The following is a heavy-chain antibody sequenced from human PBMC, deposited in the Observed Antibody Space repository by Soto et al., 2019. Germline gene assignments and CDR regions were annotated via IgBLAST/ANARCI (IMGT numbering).Heavy chain of an antibody. V-gene: IGHV5-51*01. CDR1: GXSFTTYW. Sequence: PGEALKISCKGSGXSFTTYWIGWVRQMPXKGLXWMGIIYPGDSDTRYSPSFQGQVTISADKSISTAKNSLYLQMNSLRAEDTAGYYCARDGRPYGGNSNWLDYWGQGTLVTVXS. CDR3: ARDGRPYGGNSNWLDY. D-gene: IGHD4-17*01. CDR2: IYPGDSDT. J-gene: IGHJ4*02.